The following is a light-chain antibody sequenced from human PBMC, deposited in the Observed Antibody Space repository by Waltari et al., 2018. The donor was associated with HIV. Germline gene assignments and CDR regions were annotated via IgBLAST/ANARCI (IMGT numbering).Light chain of an antibody. CDR3: ATWDDSSSGSWV. CDR1: SSDVGGYNI. CDR2: EVS. Sequence: QSALTQPASVSGSPGQSITISCTGTSSDVGGYNIVSWYQQHAGEAPKVMSYEVSKRPSGVSNRFSGSKSGNTASLSISGLRPEDEADYYCATWDDSSSGSWVFGGGTKVTVL. J-gene: IGLJ3*02. V-gene: IGLV2-23*02.